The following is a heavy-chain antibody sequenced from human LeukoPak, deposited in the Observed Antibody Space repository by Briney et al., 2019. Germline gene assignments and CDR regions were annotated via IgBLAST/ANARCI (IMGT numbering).Heavy chain of an antibody. D-gene: IGHD6-13*01. V-gene: IGHV3-20*01. Sequence: PGGSLRLSCAASGFTFDDYGMSWVRQAPGKGLEWVSGINWNGGSTGYADSVKGRFTISRDNAKNSLYLQMNSLRAEDTALYHCARGTYSSSWYDYYYMDVWGKGTTVTVSS. CDR2: INWNGGST. J-gene: IGHJ6*03. CDR3: ARGTYSSSWYDYYYMDV. CDR1: GFTFDDYG.